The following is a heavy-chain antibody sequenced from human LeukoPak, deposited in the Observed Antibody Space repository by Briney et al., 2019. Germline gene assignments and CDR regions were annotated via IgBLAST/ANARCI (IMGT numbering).Heavy chain of an antibody. D-gene: IGHD1-14*01. Sequence: TSETLSLTCTVSGGSISSGDYYWNWIRQHPEKSLEWIGYIFYSGSACYNPSLKSRVTISVDTSKNQFSLKLSSVTAADTAVYYCARDGNPWNLDVWGRGTLVTVSS. CDR3: ARDGNPWNLDV. CDR2: IFYSGSA. CDR1: GGSISSGDYY. V-gene: IGHV4-31*03. J-gene: IGHJ2*01.